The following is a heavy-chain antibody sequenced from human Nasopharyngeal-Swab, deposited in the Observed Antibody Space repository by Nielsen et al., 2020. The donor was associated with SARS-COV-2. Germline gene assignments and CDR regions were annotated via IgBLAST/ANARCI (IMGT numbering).Heavy chain of an antibody. Sequence: VKVSCKASGYTFTSYDINWVRQATGQGLEWMGWMNPNSGNTGYAQKFQGRVTMTRNTSISTAYMELSSLRSEDTAVYYCAIFSGYDALGAFDIWGQGTMVTVSS. D-gene: IGHD5-12*01. CDR3: AIFSGYDALGAFDI. CDR2: MNPNSGNT. J-gene: IGHJ3*02. V-gene: IGHV1-8*01. CDR1: GYTFTSYD.